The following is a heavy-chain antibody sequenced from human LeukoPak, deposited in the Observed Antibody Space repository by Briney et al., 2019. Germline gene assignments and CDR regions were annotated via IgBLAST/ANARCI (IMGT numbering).Heavy chain of an antibody. D-gene: IGHD4-11*01. J-gene: IGHJ6*03. CDR2: IHHSGST. CDR1: GYSISSGNW. Sequence: PSGTLSLTCAVSGYSISSGNWWNWVRLPSGKGLEWIGEIHHSGSTNYNPSLKSRVTISVDKSKNQFSLNLRSVTAAGTAVYYCARVGSTVTHRTPSYYYYMDVWGKGTTVTVSS. CDR3: ARVGSTVTHRTPSYYYYMDV. V-gene: IGHV4-4*02.